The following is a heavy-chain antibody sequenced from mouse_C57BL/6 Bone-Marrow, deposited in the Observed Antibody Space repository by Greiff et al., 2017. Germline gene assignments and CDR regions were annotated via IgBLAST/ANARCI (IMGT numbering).Heavy chain of an antibody. CDR3: ARSGVTKNYYAMDY. CDR2: IYPRSGNT. J-gene: IGHJ4*01. D-gene: IGHD2-2*01. V-gene: IGHV1-81*01. Sequence: QVQLQQSGAELARPGASVKLSCKASGYTFTSYGISWVKQRTGQGLEWIGEIYPRSGNTYYNEKFKGKATLTADKSSSTAYMELRSLTSEDSAVYFCARSGVTKNYYAMDYWGQGTSVTVSS. CDR1: GYTFTSYG.